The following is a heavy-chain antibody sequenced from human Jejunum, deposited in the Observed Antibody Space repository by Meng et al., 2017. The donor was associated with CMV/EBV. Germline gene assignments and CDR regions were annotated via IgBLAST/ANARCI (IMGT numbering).Heavy chain of an antibody. Sequence: SISTNDYWAWIRQPPGKGLEWIGSVCRSGGTYYNPSLKSRVTISVDVSKNQFSLSLSSVSAADTAVYYWARDNLLDYDLSDGYFDYWGQGMLVTVSS. CDR2: VCRSGGT. CDR3: ARDNLLDYDLSDGYFDY. D-gene: IGHD3-16*01. J-gene: IGHJ4*02. CDR1: SISTNDY. V-gene: IGHV4-38-2*02.